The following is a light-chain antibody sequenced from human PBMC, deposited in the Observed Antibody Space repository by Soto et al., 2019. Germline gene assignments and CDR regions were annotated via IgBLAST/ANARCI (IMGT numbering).Light chain of an antibody. CDR1: SSNIGSNL. CDR2: SNN. Sequence: QSVLPQPPSASGTPGQRVTISCSGSSSNIGSNLVNWYQQLPGRAPKLLIYSNNQRPSGVPDRFSGSKSGTSASLAISGLQSEDESHYYCAAWDDRMDGSVLFGGGTKLTVL. CDR3: AAWDDRMDGSVL. V-gene: IGLV1-44*01. J-gene: IGLJ2*01.